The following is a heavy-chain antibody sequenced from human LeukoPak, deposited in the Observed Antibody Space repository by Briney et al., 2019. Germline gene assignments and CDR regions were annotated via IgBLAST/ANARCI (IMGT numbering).Heavy chain of an antibody. CDR3: ARDGQSTDTAMVTPDAFDI. CDR1: GYTFTSYG. CDR2: ISAYNGNT. J-gene: IGHJ3*02. Sequence: ASVKVSCKASGYTFTSYGISWVRQAPGQGLEWMGWISAYNGNTNYAQKLQGRVTMTTDTSTSTAYMELRSLRSDDTAVYYCARDGQSTDTAMVTPDAFDIWGQGTMVTVSS. D-gene: IGHD5-18*01. V-gene: IGHV1-18*01.